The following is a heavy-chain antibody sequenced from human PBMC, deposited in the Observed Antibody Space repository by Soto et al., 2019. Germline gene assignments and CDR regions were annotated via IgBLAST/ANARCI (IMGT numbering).Heavy chain of an antibody. V-gene: IGHV3-33*01. CDR1: GFTFSSYG. D-gene: IGHD3-9*01. Sequence: GGSLRLSCAASGFTFSSYGMHWVRQAPGKGLEWVAVIWYDGSNKYYADSVKGRFTISRDNSRNTLYLQMNSLRAEDTAVYYCARDKGRLRYFDWLPDYYYYYGMDVWGQGTTVTV. CDR2: IWYDGSNK. CDR3: ARDKGRLRYFDWLPDYYYYYGMDV. J-gene: IGHJ6*02.